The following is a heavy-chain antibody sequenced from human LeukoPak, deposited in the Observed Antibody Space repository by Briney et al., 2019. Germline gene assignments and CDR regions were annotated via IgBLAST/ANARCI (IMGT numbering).Heavy chain of an antibody. CDR3: ARDICSGIGCYPRAPFDY. V-gene: IGHV3-74*01. CDR2: MNSDGSNT. CDR1: GFTFSRYW. J-gene: IGHJ4*02. Sequence: PGGSLRLSCAASGFTFSRYWMHWVRQAPGEGLVWVSRMNSDGSNTNYADSVKGRFTISRDNAKNTLYLQMNSLRADDTAVHYCARDICSGIGCYPRAPFDYWGQGTLVTVSS. D-gene: IGHD2-15*01.